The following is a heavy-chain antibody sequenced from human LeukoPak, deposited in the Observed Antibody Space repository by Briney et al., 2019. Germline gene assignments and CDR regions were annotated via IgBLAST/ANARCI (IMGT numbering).Heavy chain of an antibody. CDR3: AKDRSGNSYGHFDY. J-gene: IGHJ4*02. V-gene: IGHV3-43D*04. CDR1: GFTFDDYA. Sequence: GGSLRLSCAASGFTFDDYAMHWVRQAPGKGLVWVSLISWGGGSTYYADSVKGRFTISRDNSKNSLYLHMNSLRAEDTALYYCAKDRSGNSYGHFDYWGQGTLVTVSS. D-gene: IGHD3-10*01. CDR2: ISWGGGST.